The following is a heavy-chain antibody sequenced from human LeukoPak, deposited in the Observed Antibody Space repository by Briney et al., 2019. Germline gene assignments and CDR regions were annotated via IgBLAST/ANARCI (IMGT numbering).Heavy chain of an antibody. CDR1: GFAVSGNY. CDR2: IYSGGTT. J-gene: IGHJ4*02. Sequence: PGGSLRLSCAASGFAVSGNYISWVRQTPGKGLEWISVIYSGGTTYYADSVKGRFTISRDDAGNTLGLQMNSLRVEDTAVYYCARAAGPSGHWGPGTLVIVSS. CDR3: ARAAGPSGH. D-gene: IGHD6-19*01. V-gene: IGHV3-66*01.